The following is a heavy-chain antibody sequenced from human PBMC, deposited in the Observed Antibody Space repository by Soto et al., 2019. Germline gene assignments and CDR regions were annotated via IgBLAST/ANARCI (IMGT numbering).Heavy chain of an antibody. CDR2: IIPIFGTA. D-gene: IGHD6-19*01. CDR3: ARANAVAGVKENYYYYGMDV. CDR1: RGTVSSYA. J-gene: IGHJ6*04. V-gene: IGHV1-69*13. Sequence: ASVKVSCKASRGTVSSYAISSVRQAPGQGLEWMGGIIPIFGTANYAQKFQGRVTITADESTSTAYMELRSLRSEDTAVYYCARANAVAGVKENYYYYGMDVWGKGTTVTVSS.